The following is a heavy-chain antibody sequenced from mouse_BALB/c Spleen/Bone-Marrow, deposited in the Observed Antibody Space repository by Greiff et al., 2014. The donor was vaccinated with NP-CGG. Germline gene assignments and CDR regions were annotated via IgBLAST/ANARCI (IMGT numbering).Heavy chain of an antibody. V-gene: IGHV14-3*02. CDR1: GLNIKDTY. J-gene: IGHJ3*01. CDR2: IDPANGNT. CDR3: AFYYYGSSPFAY. D-gene: IGHD1-1*01. Sequence: VQLQQPGAELVKPGASVKLSCTASGLNIKDTYMHWVKQRPEQGLEWIGRIDPANGNTKYDPKFQGKATITADTSSNTAYLQLSSLTSEDTAVYYCAFYYYGSSPFAYWGQGTLVTVSA.